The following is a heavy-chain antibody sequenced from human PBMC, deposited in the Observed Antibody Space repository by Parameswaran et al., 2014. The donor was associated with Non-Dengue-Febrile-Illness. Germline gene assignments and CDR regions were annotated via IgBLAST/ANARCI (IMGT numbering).Heavy chain of an antibody. J-gene: IGHJ3*02. CDR3: ARHGSQFDIVVVVADDAFDI. Sequence: WVRQAPGQGLEWMGWISAYNGNTNYAQKLQGRVTMTTDTSTSTTYMELRSLRSDDTAVYYCARHGSQFDIVVVVADDAFDIWGQGTMVTVSS. D-gene: IGHD2-15*01. CDR2: ISAYNGNT. V-gene: IGHV1-18*01.